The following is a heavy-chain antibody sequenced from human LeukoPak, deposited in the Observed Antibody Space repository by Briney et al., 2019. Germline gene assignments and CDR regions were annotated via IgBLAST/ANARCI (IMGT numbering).Heavy chain of an antibody. CDR1: GYTFTGYY. Sequence: ASVKVSCKASGYTFTGYYMHWVRQAPGQGLEWMGWINLNSGGTTYAQKFQGRVTMTRDTSISTAYMERSRLRSDDTAVYYCARDVNYYDSSGYLDDWGQGTLVTASS. D-gene: IGHD3-22*01. CDR2: INLNSGGT. J-gene: IGHJ4*02. CDR3: ARDVNYYDSSGYLDD. V-gene: IGHV1-2*02.